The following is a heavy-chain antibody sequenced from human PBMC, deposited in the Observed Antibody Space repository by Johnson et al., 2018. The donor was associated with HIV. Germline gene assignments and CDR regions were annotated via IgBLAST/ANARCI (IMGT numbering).Heavy chain of an antibody. J-gene: IGHJ3*01. V-gene: IGHV3-13*01. CDR2: IGTAGDT. Sequence: VQLVESGGGLIQPGGSLRLSCAASGFTVSSYDMHWVRQVTRKGLEWVSAIGTAGDTYYPGSVKGRFTISRENAKDSLYLQMGSLRVEDMAVYYCAIPYYFDSGAYQWGRGTMVTVSS. CDR3: AIPYYFDSGAYQ. CDR1: GFTVSSYD. D-gene: IGHD3-22*01.